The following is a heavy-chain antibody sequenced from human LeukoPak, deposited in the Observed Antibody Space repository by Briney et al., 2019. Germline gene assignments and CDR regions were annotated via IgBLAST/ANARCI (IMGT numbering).Heavy chain of an antibody. Sequence: GGSLRLSCAASGFTVSSNYMSWVRQAPGKGLEWVSVIYSGGSTYYADSVKGRFTISRDNSKNTLYLQMNSLRAEDAAVYYCARDQRWLRTLEYWGQGTLVTVSS. J-gene: IGHJ4*02. CDR3: ARDQRWLRTLEY. CDR2: IYSGGST. D-gene: IGHD5-24*01. V-gene: IGHV3-66*01. CDR1: GFTVSSNY.